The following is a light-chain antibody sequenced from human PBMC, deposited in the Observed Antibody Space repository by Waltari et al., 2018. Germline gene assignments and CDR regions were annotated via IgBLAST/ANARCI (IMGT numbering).Light chain of an antibody. J-gene: IGKJ1*01. CDR1: QSIGNY. CDR2: SAS. V-gene: IGKV1-39*01. Sequence: DIQMTQSPSSLSAVVGDRVTITCRASQSIGNYLNWYQQKPGKAPQLLIYSASSLQRGVPQRFSGRGSGTEFSLTISGLQPDDFATYYCQESYSSPPSTFGQGTKVDIK. CDR3: QESYSSPPST.